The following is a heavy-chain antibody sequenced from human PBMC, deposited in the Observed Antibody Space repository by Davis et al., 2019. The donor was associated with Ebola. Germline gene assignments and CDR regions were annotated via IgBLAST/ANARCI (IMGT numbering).Heavy chain of an antibody. V-gene: IGHV4-34*01. J-gene: IGHJ4*02. CDR2: INHSGST. CDR1: GGSFSGHY. CDR3: ARGGQLCYYCFDY. D-gene: IGHD5-18*01. Sequence: SETLSLTCAVYGGSFSGHYWSWIRQPPGKGLEWIGEINHSGSTNYNPSLKSRVTISVDTSKNQFSLKLSSVTAADTAVYYCARGGQLCYYCFDYWGQGTLVTVSS.